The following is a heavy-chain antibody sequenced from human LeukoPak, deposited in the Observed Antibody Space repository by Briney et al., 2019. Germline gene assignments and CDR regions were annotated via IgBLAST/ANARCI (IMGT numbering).Heavy chain of an antibody. J-gene: IGHJ3*02. CDR2: IYPGDSDT. Sequence: GESLKISCKGSGYSFTSYWIGWVRQMPGKGLEWMWIIYPGDSDTRYSPSFQGQVTISADKSISTAYLQWSSLKASDTAMYYCASTRYCSSTSCYTAFDIWGQGRMVTVSS. CDR3: ASTRYCSSTSCYTAFDI. CDR1: GYSFTSYW. V-gene: IGHV5-51*01. D-gene: IGHD2-2*02.